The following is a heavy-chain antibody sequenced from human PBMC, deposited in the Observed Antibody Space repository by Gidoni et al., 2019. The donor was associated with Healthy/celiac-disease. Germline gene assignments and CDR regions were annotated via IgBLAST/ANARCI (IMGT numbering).Heavy chain of an antibody. J-gene: IGHJ3*02. CDR2: ISYDGSNK. CDR1: GFTFSSYG. D-gene: IGHD2-15*01. CDR3: ARGYCSGGSCYSFFFDAFDI. Sequence: QVQLVESGGGVVQPGRSLRLSCAASGFTFSSYGMHWVHQAPGKGLEWVAVISYDGSNKYYADSVKGRFTISRDNSKNTLYLQMNSLRAEDTAVYYCARGYCSGGSCYSFFFDAFDIWGQGTMVTVSS. V-gene: IGHV3-30*19.